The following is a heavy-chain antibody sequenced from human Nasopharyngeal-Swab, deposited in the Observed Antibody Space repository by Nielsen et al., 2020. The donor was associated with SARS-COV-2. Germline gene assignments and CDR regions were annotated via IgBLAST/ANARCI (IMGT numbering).Heavy chain of an antibody. Sequence: SETLSLTCTVSGGSISSSSYYWGWIRQPPGKGLEWIGSIYYSGSTYYNPSLKSRVTISVDTSKNQFSLKLSSVTAADTAVYYCLRGMAGYGWFDPWGQGILVTVSS. CDR3: LRGMAGYGWFDP. D-gene: IGHD2-2*03. J-gene: IGHJ5*02. CDR2: IYYSGST. CDR1: GGSISSSSYY. V-gene: IGHV4-39*01.